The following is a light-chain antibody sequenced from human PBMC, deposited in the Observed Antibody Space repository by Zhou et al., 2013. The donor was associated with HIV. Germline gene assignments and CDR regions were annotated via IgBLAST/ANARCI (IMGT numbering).Light chain of an antibody. Sequence: EIVLTQSPATLSLSPGERAALSCRASQDVGSQLAWYQQRPGRAPRLLIYDASNRATDIPARFSGSGSGTDFALTIISLEPEDFAVYYCQQRSNWPLTFGQGTRLEI. J-gene: IGKJ5*01. V-gene: IGKV3-11*01. CDR3: QQRSNWPLT. CDR2: DAS. CDR1: QDVGSQ.